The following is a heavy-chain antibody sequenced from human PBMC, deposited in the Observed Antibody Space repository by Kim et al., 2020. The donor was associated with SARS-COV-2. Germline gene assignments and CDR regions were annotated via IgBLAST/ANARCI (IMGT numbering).Heavy chain of an antibody. CDR1: GYTFTSYG. V-gene: IGHV1-18*01. J-gene: IGHJ3*02. Sequence: ASVKVSCKASGYTFTSYGISWVRQAPGQGLEWMGWISAYNGNTNYAQKLQGRVTMTTDTSTSTAYMELRSLRSDDTAVYYCAREMGYCGGDCYRTDDAFDIWGQGTMVTVSS. CDR3: AREMGYCGGDCYRTDDAFDI. D-gene: IGHD2-21*02. CDR2: ISAYNGNT.